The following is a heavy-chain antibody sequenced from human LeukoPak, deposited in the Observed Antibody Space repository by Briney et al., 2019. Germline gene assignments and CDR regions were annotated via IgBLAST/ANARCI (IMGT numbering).Heavy chain of an antibody. CDR3: ANAVGFS. CDR2: ISYDGSNK. V-gene: IGHV3-30*18. D-gene: IGHD5-12*01. J-gene: IGHJ5*02. Sequence: PGGSLKLSCPASGFTFSTNAITWFGKAPGEGLEWVAVISYDGSNKYYAASVKGRFTISRDNSKNTLYLQMNSLRAEDTAVYYCANAVGFSWGQGTLVTVSS. CDR1: GFTFSTNA.